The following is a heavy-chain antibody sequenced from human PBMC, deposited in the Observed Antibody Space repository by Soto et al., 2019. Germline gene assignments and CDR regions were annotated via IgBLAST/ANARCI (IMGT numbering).Heavy chain of an antibody. CDR3: VADVPNGSVYLPIDY. J-gene: IGHJ4*02. Sequence: EVQLVESGGGLVKPGGSLRLSCEASGVSFSSAWMIWVRQAPGKGLEWVGLIKSKVDGGTTDYAAPVTGRFTISRDDSINTLYLQVNSLKTEDTATYYCVADVPNGSVYLPIDYCGQGTLVTVSS. D-gene: IGHD2-15*01. CDR1: GVSFSSAW. CDR2: IKSKVDGGTT. V-gene: IGHV3-15*01.